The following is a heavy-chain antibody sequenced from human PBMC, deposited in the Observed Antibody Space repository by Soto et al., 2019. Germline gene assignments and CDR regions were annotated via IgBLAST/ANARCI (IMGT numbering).Heavy chain of an antibody. CDR3: RGHNIVVGPVGDFYY. Sequence: PGGSLRLSCAASGFNVNNYYVSWVRQAPGKGLEWVSVIYSGGSTDYADSVKGRFTISRDNSKNTLFLQLDSLRAEDTAVYYCRGHNIVVGPVGDFYYWGQGTLVTVSS. V-gene: IGHV3-66*01. D-gene: IGHD2-15*01. J-gene: IGHJ4*02. CDR2: IYSGGST. CDR1: GFNVNNYY.